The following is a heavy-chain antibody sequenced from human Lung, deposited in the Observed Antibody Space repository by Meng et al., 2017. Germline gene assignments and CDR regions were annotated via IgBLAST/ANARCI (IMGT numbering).Heavy chain of an antibody. D-gene: IGHD4/OR15-4a*01. CDR2: INAGNGNT. CDR1: GYTFTTYA. J-gene: IGHJ4*02. Sequence: QVQLVQSGAEGKKPGAAGKASCKASGYTFTTYAMHWVRQAPGQRLEWMGWINAGNGNTKYSQKFQGRVTITNDTSASTAYMELTSLTSEDTAIYYCKSYANSDYFDYWGQGTLVTVSS. V-gene: IGHV1-3*01. CDR3: KSYANSDYFDY.